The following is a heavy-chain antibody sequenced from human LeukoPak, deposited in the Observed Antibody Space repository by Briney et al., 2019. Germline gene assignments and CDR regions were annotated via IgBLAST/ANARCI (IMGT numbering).Heavy chain of an antibody. CDR2: INPNSGGT. V-gene: IGHV1-2*02. J-gene: IGHJ4*02. CDR1: GYTFTGYY. Sequence: VASVKVSCKASGYTFTGYYMHWVRQAPGQGLEWMGWINPNSGGTNYAQKFQGRVTMTRDTSISTAYMELSRLRSDDTAVYYCARASTGGYYYGSGSQNFDYWGQGTLVTVSS. CDR3: ARASTGGYYYGSGSQNFDY. D-gene: IGHD3-10*01.